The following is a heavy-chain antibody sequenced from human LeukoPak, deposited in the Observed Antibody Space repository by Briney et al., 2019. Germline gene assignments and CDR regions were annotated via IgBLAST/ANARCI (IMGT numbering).Heavy chain of an antibody. Sequence: SETLSLTCTVSGGSISSGGYYWRWIRQPPGKGLEWIGYIYHSGSTYYNPSLKSRVTISVDRSKNQFSLKLSSVTAADTAVYYCARAGAGDFDYYYYMDVWGKGTTVTVSS. D-gene: IGHD3-10*01. CDR2: IYHSGST. CDR3: ARAGAGDFDYYYYMDV. CDR1: GGSISSGGYY. J-gene: IGHJ6*03. V-gene: IGHV4-30-2*01.